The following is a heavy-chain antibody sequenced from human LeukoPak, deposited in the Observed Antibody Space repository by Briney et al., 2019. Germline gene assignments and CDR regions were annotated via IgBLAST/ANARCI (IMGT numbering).Heavy chain of an antibody. J-gene: IGHJ4*02. CDR3: ARDPRSRVLDY. Sequence: GASVKVSCKASGFTFTSSAMQWVRQARGQRLEWIGWIVVGSGNTNYAQKFQERVTITRDMSTSTAYMELSSLRSEDTAVYYCARDPRSRVLDYWGQGTLVTVSS. V-gene: IGHV1-58*02. CDR1: GFTFTSSA. CDR2: IVVGSGNT. D-gene: IGHD1-14*01.